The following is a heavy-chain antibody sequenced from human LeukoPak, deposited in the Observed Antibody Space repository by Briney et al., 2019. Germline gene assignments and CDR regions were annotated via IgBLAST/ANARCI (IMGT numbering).Heavy chain of an antibody. CDR3: ARDGRYCSGGSCYNLYYYYGMDV. Sequence: GGSLRLSCAAPGFTFSSYAMHWVRQAPGKGLEWVAVISYDGSNKYYADSVKGRFTISRDKSKNTLYLQMNSLRAEDTAVYYCARDGRYCSGGSCYNLYYYYGMDVWGQGTTVTVSS. CDR1: GFTFSSYA. CDR2: ISYDGSNK. J-gene: IGHJ6*02. V-gene: IGHV3-30-3*01. D-gene: IGHD2-15*01.